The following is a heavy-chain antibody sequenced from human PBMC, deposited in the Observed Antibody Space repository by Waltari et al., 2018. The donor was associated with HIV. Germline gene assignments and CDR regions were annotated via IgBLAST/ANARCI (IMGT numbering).Heavy chain of an antibody. Sequence: EQSGPEMRGPGASVKISCQTFGYNMRGRYFIDWGREEHGQGPEWMGHIPPFTGAMNAALKFRARIFLTTNPSAATAFMELKDLQAGDTAVYFCARVRVAHFDNHRRIFLNYYPDVWGQGTLVAVSS. J-gene: IGHJ4*02. CDR1: GYNMRGRY. D-gene: IGHD2-21*01. CDR2: IPPFTGAM. V-gene: IGHV1-2*06. CDR3: ARVRVAHFDNHRRIFLNYYPDV.